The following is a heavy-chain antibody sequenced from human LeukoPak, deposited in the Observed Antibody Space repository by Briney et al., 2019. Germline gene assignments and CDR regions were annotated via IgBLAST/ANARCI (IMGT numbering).Heavy chain of an antibody. CDR1: GGSISSGGYY. V-gene: IGHV4-31*03. D-gene: IGHD6-13*01. CDR2: IYYSGST. CDR3: ARNGYSSSWYEEEE. Sequence: SQTLSPTCTVSGGSISSGGYYWSWIRQHPGTGLEWIGYIYYSGSTYYNPSLKSRVTISVDTSKNQFSLKLSSVTAADTAVYYCARNGYSSSWYEEEEWGQGTLVTVSS. J-gene: IGHJ4*02.